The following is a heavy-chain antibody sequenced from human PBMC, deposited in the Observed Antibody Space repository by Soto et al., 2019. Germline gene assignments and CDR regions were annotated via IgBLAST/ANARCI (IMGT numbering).Heavy chain of an antibody. CDR2: ISAYNGNT. CDR1: GYTFTSYG. Sequence: GASVKVSCKASGYTFTSYGISWVRQAPGQGLEWMGWISAYNGNTNYAQKLQGRVTMTTDTSTGTAYMELRSLRSDDTAVYYCATYCSSTSCYDYYGMDVWGQATTVTVSS. CDR3: ATYCSSTSCYDYYGMDV. J-gene: IGHJ6*02. V-gene: IGHV1-18*01. D-gene: IGHD2-2*01.